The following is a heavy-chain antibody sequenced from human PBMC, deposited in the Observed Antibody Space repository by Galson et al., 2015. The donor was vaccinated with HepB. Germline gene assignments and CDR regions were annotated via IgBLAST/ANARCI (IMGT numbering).Heavy chain of an antibody. Sequence: SLRLSCAASGFTFDDYAMDWVRQAPGKGLEWVSGISWNSGSIGYADSVKGRFTISRDNAKNSLYLQMNSLRAEDTALYYCAKDMMAGSSGWNYYYYGMNVWGQGTAVTVSS. V-gene: IGHV3-9*01. CDR3: AKDMMAGSSGWNYYYYGMNV. CDR2: ISWNSGSI. J-gene: IGHJ6*02. D-gene: IGHD6-19*01. CDR1: GFTFDDYA.